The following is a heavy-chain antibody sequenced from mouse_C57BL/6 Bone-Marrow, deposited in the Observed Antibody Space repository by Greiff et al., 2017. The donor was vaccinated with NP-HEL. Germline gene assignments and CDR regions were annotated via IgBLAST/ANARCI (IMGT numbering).Heavy chain of an antibody. CDR1: GYTFTSYG. V-gene: IGHV1-81*01. J-gene: IGHJ4*01. D-gene: IGHD2-1*01. Sequence: VQLQQSGAELARPGASVKLSCKASGYTFTSYGISWVKQRTGQGLEWIGEIYPRSGNTYYNEKFKGKATLTADKSSSTAYMELRSLTSEDSAVYFCASSGNLYYGNYGAMDYWGQGTSVTVSS. CDR2: IYPRSGNT. CDR3: ASSGNLYYGNYGAMDY.